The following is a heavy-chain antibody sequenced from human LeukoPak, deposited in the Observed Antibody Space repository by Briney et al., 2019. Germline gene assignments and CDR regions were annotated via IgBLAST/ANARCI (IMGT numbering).Heavy chain of an antibody. CDR2: IKQDGSEK. D-gene: IGHD5-24*01. CDR3: ARDRDYYGMDV. V-gene: IGHV3-7*03. J-gene: IGHJ6*04. Sequence: GGALRLSCAASGFTFSSHWMRWVRQAPGKGREWVANIKQDGSEKYYVDSVKGRFTISRDNAKNSLFLQMNSLRAEDTAVYYCARDRDYYGMDVWGKGTTVTVSS. CDR1: GFTFSSHW.